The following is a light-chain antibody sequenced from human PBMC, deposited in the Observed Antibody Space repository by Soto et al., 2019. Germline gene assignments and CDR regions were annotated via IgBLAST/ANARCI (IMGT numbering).Light chain of an antibody. CDR3: QHYGSSTNT. Sequence: EIVLTQSPDTLSLSPGERATLSCRASESVTNSRLAWYQQKPGQAPRLLMYGASSRATGIPDRFSGSGSGTDFTLTISRLEPEDFAMYYCQHYGSSTNTFGQGTRLEIK. CDR1: ESVTNSR. J-gene: IGKJ5*01. CDR2: GAS. V-gene: IGKV3-20*01.